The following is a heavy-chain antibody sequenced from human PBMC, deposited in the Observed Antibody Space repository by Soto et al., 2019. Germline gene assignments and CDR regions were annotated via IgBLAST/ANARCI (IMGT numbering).Heavy chain of an antibody. CDR3: AKNPNSNNLAHFDY. Sequence: GGSLRLSCVASEFSFSTYARSWVRQAPGKGLECVSSTTGTGSTRNYADSVKGRFTISRDNSRNTLYLQMNSLRAEDTAVYYCAKNPNSNNLAHFDYWGQGALVTVFS. J-gene: IGHJ4*02. CDR2: TTGTGSTR. CDR1: EFSFSTYA. V-gene: IGHV3-23*01. D-gene: IGHD1-1*01.